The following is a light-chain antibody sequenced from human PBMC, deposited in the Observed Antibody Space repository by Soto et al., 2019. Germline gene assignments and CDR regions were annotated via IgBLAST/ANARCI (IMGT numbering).Light chain of an antibody. CDR2: VAS. J-gene: IGKJ2*01. CDR1: QTISSY. V-gene: IGKV1-39*01. CDR3: QQSYNTPHT. Sequence: DLQMTQSPSSLSASVGDSVTITCRTSQTISSYLNWYQQKPGTAPKFLIYVASSLQNVVPSRFSSSGSGTDFTPAISSLKPEDFATYYCQQSYNTPHTCGQGTKLEIK.